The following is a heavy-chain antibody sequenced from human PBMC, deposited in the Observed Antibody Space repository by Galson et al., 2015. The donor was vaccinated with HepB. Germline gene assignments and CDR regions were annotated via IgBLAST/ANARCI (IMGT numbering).Heavy chain of an antibody. J-gene: IGHJ5*02. CDR1: GYSFTSYW. D-gene: IGHD6-19*01. V-gene: IGHV5-10-1*01. CDR2: IDPSDSYT. Sequence: QSGAEVKKPGESLRISCKGSGYSFTSYWISWVRQMPGKGLEWMGRIDPSDSYTNYSPSFQGHVTISADKSISTAYLQWSSLKASDTAMYYCARWGVGGSSGWGWSDPWGQGTLVTVSS. CDR3: ARWGVGGSSGWGWSDP.